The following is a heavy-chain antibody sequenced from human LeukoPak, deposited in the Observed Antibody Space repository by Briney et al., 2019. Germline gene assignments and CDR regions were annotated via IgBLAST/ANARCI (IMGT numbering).Heavy chain of an antibody. J-gene: IGHJ3*02. CDR2: IIPIFGTA. Sequence: XCKAXGGTFSSYAISWVRQAPGQGLEWMGRIIPIFGTANYAQKFQGRVTITTDESTSTAYMELSSLRSEDTAVYYCASSYSSGWYGAFDIWGQGTMVTVSS. CDR1: GGTFSSYA. CDR3: ASSYSSGWYGAFDI. V-gene: IGHV1-69*05. D-gene: IGHD6-19*01.